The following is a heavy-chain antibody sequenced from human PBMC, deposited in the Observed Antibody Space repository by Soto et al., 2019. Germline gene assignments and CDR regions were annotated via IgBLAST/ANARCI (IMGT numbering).Heavy chain of an antibody. CDR1: GGSISSGGYY. Sequence: SETLSLTCTVSGGSISSGGYYWSWIRQHPGKGLEWIGYIYYSGSTYYNPSLKSRVTISVDTSKNQFSLKLSSVTATDTAVYYCARQGFGALHGLVDVWGQGTTVTVSS. J-gene: IGHJ6*02. V-gene: IGHV4-31*03. D-gene: IGHD3-10*01. CDR2: IYYSGST. CDR3: ARQGFGALHGLVDV.